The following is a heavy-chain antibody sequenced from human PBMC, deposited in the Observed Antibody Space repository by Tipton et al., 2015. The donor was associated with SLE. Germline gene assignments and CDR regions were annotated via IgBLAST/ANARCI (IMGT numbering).Heavy chain of an antibody. J-gene: IGHJ5*02. CDR2: IYHSGST. V-gene: IGHV4-38-2*02. CDR1: GYSISSGYY. Sequence: TLSLTCAVSGYSISSGYYWGWIRQPPGMGLEWVGSIYHSGSTYYNPSLTSRVTISVDTSKNQFSLKLGSVTAADTAVYYCARDGVDIVVVVAATGIDPWGQGTLVTVSS. CDR3: ARDGVDIVVVVAATGIDP. D-gene: IGHD2-15*01.